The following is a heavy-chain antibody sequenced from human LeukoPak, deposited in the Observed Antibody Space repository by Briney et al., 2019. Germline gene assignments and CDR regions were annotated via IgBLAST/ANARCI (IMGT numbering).Heavy chain of an antibody. V-gene: IGHV4-59*08. CDR2: IYYSGST. D-gene: IGHD3-9*01. Sequence: SETLFLTCTVSGGSISSYYWSWIRQPPGKGLEWIGYIYYSGSTNYNPSLKSRVTISVDTSKNQFSLKLSSVTAADTAVYYCARQLVIIAVGDAFDIWGQGTMVTVSS. J-gene: IGHJ3*02. CDR3: ARQLVIIAVGDAFDI. CDR1: GGSISSYY.